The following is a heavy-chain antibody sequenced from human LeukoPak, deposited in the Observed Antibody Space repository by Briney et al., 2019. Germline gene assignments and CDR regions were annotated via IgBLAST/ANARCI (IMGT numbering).Heavy chain of an antibody. CDR3: ASGAYYDFWSGYDRSYYYYGMDV. J-gene: IGHJ6*02. V-gene: IGHV4-59*01. CDR2: IYYSGST. D-gene: IGHD3-3*01. CDR1: GDSIRSYY. Sequence: SETLSLTCTVSGDSIRSYYWSWIRQPPGKGLEWIGYIYYSGSTNYNPSLRSRVTISVDTSKNQFSLKLSSVTAADTAVYYCASGAYYDFWSGYDRSYYYYGMDVWGQGTTVTVSS.